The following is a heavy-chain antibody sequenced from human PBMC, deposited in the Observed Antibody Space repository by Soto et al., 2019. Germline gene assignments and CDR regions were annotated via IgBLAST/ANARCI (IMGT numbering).Heavy chain of an antibody. V-gene: IGHV1-69*06. CDR1: GGTFSSYA. CDR2: IIPIFGSA. J-gene: IGHJ6*02. Sequence: ASLKVSCKASGGTFSSYAISWVRQAPGQGLEWMGGIIPIFGSANYAQKFQGRVTITADKSTSTAYMELSSLRSEDTAVYYCARDLAGSSYYYGMDVWGQGTTVTVSS. CDR3: ARDLAGSSYYYGMDV.